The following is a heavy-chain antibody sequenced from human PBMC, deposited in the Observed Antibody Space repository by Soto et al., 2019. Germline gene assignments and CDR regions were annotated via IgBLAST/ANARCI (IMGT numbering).Heavy chain of an antibody. Sequence: LSLTCTVSGGSISSGDYSWSWIRQPPGKGLEWIGYIYYSGDTYYNPSLKSRVTISVDTSKNQFSLKLSSVTAADTAVYYCARGTTPYDYTWGSYRIFDYWGQGTLVTVSS. CDR2: IYYSGDT. D-gene: IGHD3-16*02. CDR3: ARGTTPYDYTWGSYRIFDY. V-gene: IGHV4-30-4*01. J-gene: IGHJ4*02. CDR1: GGSISSGDYS.